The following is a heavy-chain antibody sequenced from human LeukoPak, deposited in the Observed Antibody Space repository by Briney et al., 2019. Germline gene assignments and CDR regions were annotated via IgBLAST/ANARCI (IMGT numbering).Heavy chain of an antibody. J-gene: IGHJ6*03. CDR3: ARHSGYPYYMDV. D-gene: IGHD5-12*01. CDR2: IYPGDSAT. Sequence: GEPLKISCKASGYSFTSYWSGWVRQMPGKALKWLGIIYPGDSATRYSPSFQGQATISADKSISTAYLQWSSLKASDTAMHYCARHSGYPYYMDVWGKGTTVTVSS. V-gene: IGHV5-51*01. CDR1: GYSFTSYW.